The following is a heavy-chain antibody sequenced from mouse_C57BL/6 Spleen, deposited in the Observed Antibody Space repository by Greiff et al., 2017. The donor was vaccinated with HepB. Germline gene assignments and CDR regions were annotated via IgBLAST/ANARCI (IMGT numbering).Heavy chain of an antibody. CDR1: GFNIKDDY. V-gene: IGHV14-4*01. CDR2: IDPENGDT. D-gene: IGHD1-1*01. Sequence: VQLQQSGAELVRPGASVKLSCTASGFNIKDDYMHWVKQRPEQGLEWIGWIDPENGDTEYASKFQGKATITADTSSNTAYLQLSSLTSEDTAVYYCTSYDYGSSWFAYWGQGTLVTVSA. CDR3: TSYDYGSSWFAY. J-gene: IGHJ3*01.